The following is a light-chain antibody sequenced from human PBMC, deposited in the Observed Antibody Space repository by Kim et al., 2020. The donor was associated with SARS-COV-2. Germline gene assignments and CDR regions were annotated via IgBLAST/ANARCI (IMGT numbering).Light chain of an antibody. V-gene: IGKV1-39*01. CDR1: QSINAY. CDR3: QQSHTAPLLT. Sequence: DIQMTQSPSSLAASVGDRVTITCRASQSINAYLNWYQQKPGKAPKLLIYAASTLQSGVPSRFSGSGSCTDFTLTINSLQTEDFATYYCQQSHTAPLLTFGGGTKVDIK. CDR2: AAS. J-gene: IGKJ4*01.